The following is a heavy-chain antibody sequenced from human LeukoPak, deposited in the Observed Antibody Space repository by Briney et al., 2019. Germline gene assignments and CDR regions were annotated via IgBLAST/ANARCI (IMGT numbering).Heavy chain of an antibody. CDR1: GDSVSSKNGA. J-gene: IGHJ4*02. CDR2: TYYRSKWYN. V-gene: IGHV6-1*01. CDR3: ARDFGTTGWHTFDY. D-gene: IGHD6-19*01. Sequence: SQTLSLTCVVSGDSVSSKNGAWNWIRQSPSRGLEWLGRTYYRSKWYNDYAESMEGRMTISQDTSKDQYSLHLNSVTPDDTAVYYCARDFGTTGWHTFDYWGQGTLVTVSS.